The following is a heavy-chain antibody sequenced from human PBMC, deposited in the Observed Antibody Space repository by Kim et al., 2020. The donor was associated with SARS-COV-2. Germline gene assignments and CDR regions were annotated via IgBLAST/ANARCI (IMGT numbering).Heavy chain of an antibody. J-gene: IGHJ2*01. D-gene: IGHD6-6*01. CDR1: GGSISSYY. CDR3: ARSGYSSFQIIGYFGL. V-gene: IGHV4-59*01. Sequence: SETLSLTCTVSGGSISSYYWSWIRQPPGKGLEWIGYIYYSGSTNYNPSLQSRVIISVDTSKNQFSLKLSSVTAADSAVYYCARSGYSSFQIIGYFGLWGRGTLVTVSS. CDR2: IYYSGST.